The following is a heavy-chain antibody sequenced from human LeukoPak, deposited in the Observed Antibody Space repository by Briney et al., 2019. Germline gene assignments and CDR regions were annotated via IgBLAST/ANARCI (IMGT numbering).Heavy chain of an antibody. Sequence: GGSLRLSCTASGFTFTSYSMNWVRQAPGKGLKWVSYINSRSSTIYYAVSVKGRFTISRDNAKNSLYLQMNSLRDEDTAVYYCARDRHSTGWYYFDYWGQGTLVTVSS. J-gene: IGHJ4*02. V-gene: IGHV3-48*02. CDR3: ARDRHSTGWYYFDY. D-gene: IGHD6-19*01. CDR1: GFTFTSYS. CDR2: INSRSSTI.